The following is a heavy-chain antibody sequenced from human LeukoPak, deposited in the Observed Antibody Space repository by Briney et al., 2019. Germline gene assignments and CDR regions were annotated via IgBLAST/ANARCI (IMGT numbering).Heavy chain of an antibody. V-gene: IGHV1-69*06. Sequence: GASVKVSCKASGGTFSSYAISWVRQAPGQGLEWMGGIIPIFGTANYAQKFQGRVTMTEDTSTDTAYMELSSLRSEDTAVYYCALRWSLDYWGQGTLVTVSS. J-gene: IGHJ4*02. CDR3: ALRWSLDY. CDR1: GGTFSSYA. CDR2: IIPIFGTA. D-gene: IGHD2-21*01.